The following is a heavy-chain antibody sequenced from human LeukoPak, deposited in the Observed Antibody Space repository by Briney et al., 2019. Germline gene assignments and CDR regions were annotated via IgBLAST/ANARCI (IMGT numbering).Heavy chain of an antibody. CDR1: GFTFGSYW. J-gene: IGHJ4*02. CDR3: ARDRGSSSWSAYFDS. D-gene: IGHD6-13*01. CDR2: IKQDGSEK. Sequence: GGSLRLSCAASGFTFGSYWMSWVRQAPGKGLEWVANIKQDGSEKYYVDSVKGRFSISRDNAKNSLYLQMNSLRAEDTAVYYCARDRGSSSWSAYFDSWGQGTLVTVSS. V-gene: IGHV3-7*01.